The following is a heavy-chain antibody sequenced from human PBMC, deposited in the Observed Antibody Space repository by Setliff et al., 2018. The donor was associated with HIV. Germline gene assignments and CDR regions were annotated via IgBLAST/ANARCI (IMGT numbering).Heavy chain of an antibody. CDR2: IYSTGST. J-gene: IGHJ4*02. V-gene: IGHV4-59*11. CDR3: AKGAGFYGDYTFDY. D-gene: IGHD4-17*01. Sequence: SETLSLTCTVSCASITSHYWSWIRQSPGRELEWIGYIYSTGSTNYNPSLQSRVSISMDASKNKFSLKVTSVTSADTAVYYCAKGAGFYGDYTFDYWGQGNLVTVSS. CDR1: CASITSHY.